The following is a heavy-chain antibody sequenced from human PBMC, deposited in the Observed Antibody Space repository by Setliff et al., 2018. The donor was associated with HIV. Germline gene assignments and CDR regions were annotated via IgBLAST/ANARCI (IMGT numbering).Heavy chain of an antibody. V-gene: IGHV3-48*03. J-gene: IGHJ4*02. D-gene: IGHD5-12*01. CDR3: ARTVEMATPFDY. CDR1: GFTFSSYE. Sequence: PGGSLRLSCAASGFTFSSYEMSWVRHAPGKGLEWVSYISSGGSTIYYADSVKGRFTISRDNSKNTLYLQMNSLRAEDTAVYYCARTVEMATPFDYWGQGTLVTVSS. CDR2: ISSGGSTI.